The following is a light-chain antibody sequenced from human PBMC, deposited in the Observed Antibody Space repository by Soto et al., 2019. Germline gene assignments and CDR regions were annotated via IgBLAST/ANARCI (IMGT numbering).Light chain of an antibody. J-gene: IGKJ3*01. V-gene: IGKV1-33*01. Sequence: DIQLTPSPSSVSATLRDRVPITCQASQDINDHVNWYNQKVGKAPEILIYEASTLEPGVPPRFSGSGCGTDFALTINSLQPEDVGTAYCQHYDNGMTFLTVGPGTRV. CDR3: QHYDNGMTFLT. CDR2: EAS. CDR1: QDINDH.